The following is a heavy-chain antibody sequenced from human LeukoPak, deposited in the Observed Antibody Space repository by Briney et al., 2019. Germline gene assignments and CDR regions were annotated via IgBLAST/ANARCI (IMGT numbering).Heavy chain of an antibody. V-gene: IGHV4-34*01. Sequence: SETLSLTCAVYGGSFSGYYWSWIRQPPGKGLEWIGEINHSGSTNYNPSPKSRVTISVDTSKNQFSLKLSSVTAADTAVYYCARGTYYDFWSGYHYPDYWGQGTLVTVSS. CDR2: INHSGST. CDR3: ARGTYYDFWSGYHYPDY. J-gene: IGHJ4*02. CDR1: GGSFSGYY. D-gene: IGHD3-3*01.